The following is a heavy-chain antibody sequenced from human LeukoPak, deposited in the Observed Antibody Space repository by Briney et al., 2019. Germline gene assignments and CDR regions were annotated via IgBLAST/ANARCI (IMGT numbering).Heavy chain of an antibody. J-gene: IGHJ6*02. CDR2: IIPIFGTA. CDR3: ARLPLRSIAVGYYGMDV. D-gene: IGHD6-6*01. CDR1: GGTFSSYA. V-gene: IGHV1-69*13. Sequence: SVKVTCKASGGTFSSYAISWVRQAPGQGLEWMGGIIPIFGTANYAQKFQGRVTITADESTSTAYMELSSLRSEDTAVYYCARLPLRSIAVGYYGMDVWGQGTTVTVSS.